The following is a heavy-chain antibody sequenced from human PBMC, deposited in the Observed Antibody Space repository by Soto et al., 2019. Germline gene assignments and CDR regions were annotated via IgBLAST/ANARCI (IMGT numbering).Heavy chain of an antibody. J-gene: IGHJ4*01. CDR2: IYYTGST. Sequence: PSETLSLTCTVSGISMNTYYWTWIRQSPGKGLEWIGYIYYTGSTNYNPSLKSRVTTSVDRSTNQFSLKLYSVTTADTALYYCASGGGDYSFQYWAHAFPVTVS. CDR3: ASGGGDYSFQY. CDR1: GISMNTYY. D-gene: IGHD3-16*01. V-gene: IGHV4-59*01.